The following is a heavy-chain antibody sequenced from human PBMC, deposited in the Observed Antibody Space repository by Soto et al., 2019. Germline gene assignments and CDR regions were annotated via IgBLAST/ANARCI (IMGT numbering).Heavy chain of an antibody. CDR2: IYPGDSDT. CDR1: GYSFTSYW. V-gene: IGHV5-51*01. D-gene: IGHD3-22*01. J-gene: IGHJ3*02. Sequence: GESLKISCKGSGYSFTSYWIGWVRQMPGKGLEWMGIIYPGDSDTRYSPSFQGQVTISADKSISTAYLQWSSLKASDTAMYYCASRVYDSSGYSPLDAFDIWGQGTMVTVSS. CDR3: ASRVYDSSGYSPLDAFDI.